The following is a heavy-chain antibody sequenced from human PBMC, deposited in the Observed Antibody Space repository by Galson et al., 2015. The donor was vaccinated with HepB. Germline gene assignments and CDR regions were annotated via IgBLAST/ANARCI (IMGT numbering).Heavy chain of an antibody. J-gene: IGHJ5*02. V-gene: IGHV7-4-1*02. CDR3: VRDQAAVANWFDP. Sequence: SVKVSCKASGYTFTSYAINWLRHVPGQGLEWMGWINTHSGNPTYAQGFTGRFVFSLDTSVSTAFLQISSLEPEDTAVYYCVRDQAAVANWFDPWGQGTLVTVSS. CDR2: INTHSGNP. CDR1: GYTFTSYA. D-gene: IGHD6-13*01.